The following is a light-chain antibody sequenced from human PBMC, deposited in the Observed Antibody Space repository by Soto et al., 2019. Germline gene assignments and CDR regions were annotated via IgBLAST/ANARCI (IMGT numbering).Light chain of an antibody. Sequence: EIVMTQSPTIVSVSPGERATLSCRASQSVNSNLAWYQQKPGQAPRLLISGASTRAPGIAARFSGSGSGTDFTLTISRLEPEDFAVYYCQQYGSLSWTFGQGTKVEIK. CDR2: GAS. J-gene: IGKJ1*01. V-gene: IGKV3-15*01. CDR1: QSVNSN. CDR3: QQYGSLSWT.